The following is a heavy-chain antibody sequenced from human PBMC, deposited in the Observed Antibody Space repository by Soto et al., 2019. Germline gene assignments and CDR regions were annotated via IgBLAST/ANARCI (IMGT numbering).Heavy chain of an antibody. J-gene: IGHJ5*01. D-gene: IGHD6-13*01. Sequence: SETLSLTCTVSGGSISSYYWSWIRQPPGKRLEWIGYILHSGSTDYNPSLRSRVTISVDTSKNQFSLKLSSVTAADTAVYYCARHYQEDSSSRGYRWFDSWGQGTLVTVSS. CDR3: ARHYQEDSSSRGYRWFDS. CDR2: ILHSGST. CDR1: GGSISSYY. V-gene: IGHV4-59*08.